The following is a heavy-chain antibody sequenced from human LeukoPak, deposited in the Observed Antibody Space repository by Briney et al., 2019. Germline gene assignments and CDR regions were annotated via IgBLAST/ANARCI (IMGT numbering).Heavy chain of an antibody. D-gene: IGHD3-22*01. CDR2: FYNSDNS. Sequence: PSETLSLTCTVSGGSMNSYYWSWIRQSAGRGLEWIGRFYNSDNSNYNPSLKSRVTMSVDTSNNQFSLELRSVTAADTAVYYCARDYYDKSGLYGGFDFWGQGTPVTVSS. CDR3: ARDYYDKSGLYGGFDF. V-gene: IGHV4-4*07. J-gene: IGHJ4*02. CDR1: GGSMNSYY.